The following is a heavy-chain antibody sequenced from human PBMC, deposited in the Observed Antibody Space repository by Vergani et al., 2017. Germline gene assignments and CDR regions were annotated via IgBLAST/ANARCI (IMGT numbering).Heavy chain of an antibody. CDR1: GFTFSSFW. CDR3: ARGARIAARYYYYYYMDV. V-gene: IGHV3-74*02. Sequence: EVQLLQSGGGVIQPGGSLRLSCAASGFTFSSFWMHWVRQAPGKGLVWVSRINSDGSSTSYADSVKGRFTISRDNAKNTLYLQMNSLRAEDTAVYYCARGARIAARYYYYYYMDVWGKGTTVTVSS. CDR2: INSDGSST. D-gene: IGHD6-6*01. J-gene: IGHJ6*03.